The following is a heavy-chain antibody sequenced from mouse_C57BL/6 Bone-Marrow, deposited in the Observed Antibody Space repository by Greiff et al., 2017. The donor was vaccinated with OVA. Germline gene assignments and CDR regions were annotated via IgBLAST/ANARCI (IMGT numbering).Heavy chain of an antibody. D-gene: IGHD2-14*01. CDR2: SRNKANDYTT. J-gene: IGHJ2*01. Sequence: EVQLVESGGGLVQSGRSLRLSCATSGFTFSDFYMEWVRQAPGKGLEWIAASRNKANDYTTEYSASVTGRFIVSRDTSQSILYLQMNALRAEDTAIYYCARDAGGTPGYFDYWGQGTTLTVSS. CDR1: GFTFSDFY. V-gene: IGHV7-1*01. CDR3: ARDAGGTPGYFDY.